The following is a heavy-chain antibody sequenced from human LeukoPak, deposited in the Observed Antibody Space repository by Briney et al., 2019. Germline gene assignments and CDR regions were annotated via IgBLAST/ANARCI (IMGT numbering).Heavy chain of an antibody. V-gene: IGHV3-21*01. Sequence: SGGSLRLSCAASGFTFSSYSMNWVRQAPGKGLEWVSSISSSSSYIYYADSVKGRFTISRDNAKNSLYLQMNSLRAEDTAVYYCARGVVTRLVPAAREGGWFDHWGQGTLVTVSS. CDR2: ISSSSSYI. CDR1: GFTFSSYS. D-gene: IGHD2-2*01. J-gene: IGHJ5*02. CDR3: ARGVVTRLVPAAREGGWFDH.